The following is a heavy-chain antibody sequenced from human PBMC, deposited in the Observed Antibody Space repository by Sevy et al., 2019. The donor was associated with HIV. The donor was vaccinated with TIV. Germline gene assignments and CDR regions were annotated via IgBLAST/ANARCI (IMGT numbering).Heavy chain of an antibody. Sequence: GGSLRLSCAASGFTFSSYGMHWVRRAPDKGLEWVAVVCYDGSNKYYADSVKGRFTISRDNSKNTLYLQMNSLRAEDTAVYYCARGYGDYRIDAFDIWGQGTMVTVSS. J-gene: IGHJ3*02. V-gene: IGHV3-33*01. CDR1: GFTFSSYG. D-gene: IGHD4-17*01. CDR3: ARGYGDYRIDAFDI. CDR2: VCYDGSNK.